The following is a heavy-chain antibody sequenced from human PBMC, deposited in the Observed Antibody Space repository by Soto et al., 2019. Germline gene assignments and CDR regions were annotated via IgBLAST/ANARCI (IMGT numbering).Heavy chain of an antibody. D-gene: IGHD6-19*01. CDR1: VGSFSGYY. V-gene: IGHV4-34*01. CDR3: ARSLYHGGWSTRYYYCYSMDV. Sequence: SETLSLTCSVYVGSFSGYYWSWIRQPPGKRLEWIGEINHSGSTNYNPSLKSRVTISVDTSKNQFSLKLSSVTAADTAVYYCARSLYHGGWSTRYYYCYSMDVLCQ. J-gene: IGHJ6*02. CDR2: INHSGST.